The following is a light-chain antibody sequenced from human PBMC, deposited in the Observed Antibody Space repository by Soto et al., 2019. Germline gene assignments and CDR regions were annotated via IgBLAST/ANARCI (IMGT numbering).Light chain of an antibody. CDR2: GSS. V-gene: IGKV3-20*01. CDR3: QQYGTSPFT. J-gene: IGKJ5*01. CDR1: QSVSSNY. Sequence: EIVLTQSPDPLSLSPGERATLSCRASQSVSSNYVAWYQQKPGQAPRLLTHGSSSRATGVPDRFSGRGSGTTFTLVISRLEPEDFAVYYCQQYGTSPFTFGQGTRLEIK.